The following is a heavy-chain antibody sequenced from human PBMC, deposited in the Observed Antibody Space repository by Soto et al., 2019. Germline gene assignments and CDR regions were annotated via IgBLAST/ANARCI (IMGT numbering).Heavy chain of an antibody. CDR1: GGSSSGWY. CDR2: ISSGST. J-gene: IGHJ4*02. D-gene: IGHD1-26*01. V-gene: IGHV4-34*01. Sequence: SETLSLTCAVYGGSSSGWYWTWIRQSPVKGLEWIGEISSGSTNYNPSLKSRVTISADMSKNQFSLKLTSVTAADTAIYYCARGPYSRGVGAQNPSNWGPGTQVTVSS. CDR3: ARGPYSRGVGAQNPSN.